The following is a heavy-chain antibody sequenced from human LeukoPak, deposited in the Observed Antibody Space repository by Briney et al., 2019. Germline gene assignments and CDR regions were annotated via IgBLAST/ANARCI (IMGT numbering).Heavy chain of an antibody. CDR3: AKDLKSDTAMAALGGDY. J-gene: IGHJ4*02. V-gene: IGHV3-23*01. CDR1: GFTFSSYA. D-gene: IGHD5-18*01. CDR2: ISGSGGST. Sequence: VGSLRLSCAASGFTFSSYAMSWVRQAPGKGLEWVSAISGSGGSTYYADSVKGRFTISRDNSKNTLYLQMNSLRAEDTAVYYCAKDLKSDTAMAALGGDYWGQGTLVTVSS.